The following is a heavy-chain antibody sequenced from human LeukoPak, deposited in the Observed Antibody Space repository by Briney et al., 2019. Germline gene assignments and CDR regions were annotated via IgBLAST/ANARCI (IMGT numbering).Heavy chain of an antibody. CDR1: GFTFSTYS. Sequence: GSLRLSCAASGFTFSTYSMNWVRPAPGKGLEWVSSISSSSNYIYYADSMKGRFTISRDNAKNSLYLQMNSLRAEDTAVYFRARATGYDATFDYWGHGTLVTVSS. CDR3: ARATGYDATFDY. J-gene: IGHJ4*01. CDR2: ISSSSNYI. V-gene: IGHV3-21*01. D-gene: IGHD6-13*01.